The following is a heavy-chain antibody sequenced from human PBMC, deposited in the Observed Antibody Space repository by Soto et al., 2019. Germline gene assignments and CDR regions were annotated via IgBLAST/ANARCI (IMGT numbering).Heavy chain of an antibody. Sequence: QVQLVQSGAEVKKPGASVKVSCKASGYTCTSYGISWVRHAPGQGLEWMGWISAYTCNTNYAQKLQGRVTMTTDTSTRRASMELRSLRSYDTAVYYCARVDGDWSCGSCYSYWFDPWGQVTLVTFAS. J-gene: IGHJ5*02. V-gene: IGHV1-18*01. CDR3: ARVDGDWSCGSCYSYWFDP. D-gene: IGHD2-15*01. CDR1: GYTCTSYG. CDR2: ISAYTCNT.